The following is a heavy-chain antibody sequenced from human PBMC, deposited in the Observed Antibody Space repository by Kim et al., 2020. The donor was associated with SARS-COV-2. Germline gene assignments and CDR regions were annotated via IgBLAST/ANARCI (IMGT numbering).Heavy chain of an antibody. J-gene: IGHJ4*02. CDR1: GGTFSSYA. D-gene: IGHD5-12*01. Sequence: SVKVSCKASGGTFSSYAISWVRQAPGQGLEWMGGIIPIFGTANYAQKFQGRVTITADESTSTAYMELSSLRSEDTAVYYCARDKCHGYNVFDYWGQGTLVTVSS. CDR2: IIPIFGTA. CDR3: ARDKCHGYNVFDY. V-gene: IGHV1-69*13.